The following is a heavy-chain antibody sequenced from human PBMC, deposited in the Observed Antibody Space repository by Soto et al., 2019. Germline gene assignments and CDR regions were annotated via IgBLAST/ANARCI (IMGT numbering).Heavy chain of an antibody. CDR2: ISGSGSST. J-gene: IGHJ4*01. CDR3: AKREVDGSGSPVFAF. CDR1: GFSLSSYA. Sequence: PGGSLRLSCAASGFSLSSYAMTWVRQAPGKGLEWVSSISGSGSSTYYADSVKGRFTISRDISKNTLFLQMNRLRAEDTAVYYCAKREVDGSGSPVFAFWVHGTLVTVSS. V-gene: IGHV3-23*01. D-gene: IGHD3-10*01.